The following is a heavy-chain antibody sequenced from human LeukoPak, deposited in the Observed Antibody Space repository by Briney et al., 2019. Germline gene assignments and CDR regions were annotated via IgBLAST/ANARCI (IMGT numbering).Heavy chain of an antibody. J-gene: IGHJ3*02. CDR2: IYSGGST. CDR3: ARSYPSHGSAFDI. V-gene: IGHV3-53*01. D-gene: IGHD1-26*01. Sequence: GGSLRLSCAASGLTFSSNYMSWVRQAPGKGLEWVSVIYSGGSTYYADSVKGRFTISRDNSKNTLYLQMNSLRAEDTAVYYCARSYPSHGSAFDIWGQGTMVTASS. CDR1: GLTFSSNY.